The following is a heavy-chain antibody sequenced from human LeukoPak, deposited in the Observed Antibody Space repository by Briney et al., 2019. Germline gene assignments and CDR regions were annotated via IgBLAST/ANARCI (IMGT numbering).Heavy chain of an antibody. Sequence: GGSLTLSCAASGFTFSSYAMHWVRQAPGKGLEWVAVISYDGSNKYYADSVKGRFTISRDNSKNTLYLQMNSLRAEDTAVYYCARDPIAAAGTTGDYWGQGTLVTVSS. CDR2: ISYDGSNK. J-gene: IGHJ4*02. CDR3: ARDPIAAAGTTGDY. V-gene: IGHV3-30-3*01. CDR1: GFTFSSYA. D-gene: IGHD6-13*01.